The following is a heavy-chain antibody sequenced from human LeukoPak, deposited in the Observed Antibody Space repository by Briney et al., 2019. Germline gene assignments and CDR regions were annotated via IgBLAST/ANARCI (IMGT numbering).Heavy chain of an antibody. CDR3: ASSVVVPAADAFDI. D-gene: IGHD2-2*01. V-gene: IGHV1-18*01. CDR2: ISGYNGNT. Sequence: GASVKVSCKASGYTFTSYGISWVRQAPGQGLEWMGWISGYNGNTNYAQKLQGRVTMTTDTSTSTAYMELRSLRSDDTAVYYCASSVVVPAADAFDIWGQGTMVTVSS. J-gene: IGHJ3*02. CDR1: GYTFTSYG.